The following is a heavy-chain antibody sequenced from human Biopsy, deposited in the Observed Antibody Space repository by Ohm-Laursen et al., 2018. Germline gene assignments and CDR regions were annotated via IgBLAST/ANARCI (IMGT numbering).Heavy chain of an antibody. CDR1: GGSISDSTYH. CDR2: IYYSGNT. J-gene: IGHJ4*02. Sequence: GTLSLTCTVSGGSISDSTYHWGWIRQSPGKGLEWIGNIYYSGNTDYSTSLKSRVTISVDTSNNQFSLKLRSVTAADTAVYYCARQVDFWSGYVDYWGQGTLVAVSS. V-gene: IGHV4-39*01. D-gene: IGHD3-3*01. CDR3: ARQVDFWSGYVDY.